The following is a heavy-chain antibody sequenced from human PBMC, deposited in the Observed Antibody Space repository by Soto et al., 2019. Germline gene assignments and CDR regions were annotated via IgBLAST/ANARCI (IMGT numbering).Heavy chain of an antibody. CDR3: ARGVGIAAAATPFDP. CDR2: ISAYNGNT. D-gene: IGHD6-13*01. Sequence: ASVKVSCKASGYTFTSYGISWVRQAPGQGLEGMGWISAYNGNTNYAQKLQGRVTMTTDTSTSTAYMELRSLRSDDTAVYYCARGVGIAAAATPFDPWGQGTLVTVSS. J-gene: IGHJ5*02. V-gene: IGHV1-18*01. CDR1: GYTFTSYG.